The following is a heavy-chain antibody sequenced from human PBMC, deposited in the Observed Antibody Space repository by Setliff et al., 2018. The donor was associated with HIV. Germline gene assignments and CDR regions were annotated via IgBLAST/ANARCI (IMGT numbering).Heavy chain of an antibody. CDR2: IYYSGST. J-gene: IGHJ4*02. D-gene: IGHD1-7*01. CDR3: ARENRIMGSRTFDF. Sequence: KLSETLSLTCSVSGGSISSHYWTWIRQPPGKGLEWIGYIYYSGSTSYNPSLKSRVTISVDSSKNQLSLKVSSVTAADTAVYYCARENRIMGSRTFDFWGRGTLVTVSS. V-gene: IGHV4-59*11. CDR1: GGSISSHY.